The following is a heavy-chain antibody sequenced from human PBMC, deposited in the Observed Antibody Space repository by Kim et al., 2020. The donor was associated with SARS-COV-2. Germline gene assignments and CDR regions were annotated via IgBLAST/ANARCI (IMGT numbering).Heavy chain of an antibody. CDR3: ARLIFLWFALDY. Sequence: SETLSLTCTVSGGSISSSSYYWGWIRQPPGKGLEWIGSIYYTGSTYYNPSLKSRVTTSVDTSKNQFSLKLSSVTAAYTAVYYCARLIFLWFALDYWGQGTLVTVSS. D-gene: IGHD3-10*01. CDR2: IYYTGST. CDR1: GGSISSSSYY. V-gene: IGHV4-39*01. J-gene: IGHJ4*02.